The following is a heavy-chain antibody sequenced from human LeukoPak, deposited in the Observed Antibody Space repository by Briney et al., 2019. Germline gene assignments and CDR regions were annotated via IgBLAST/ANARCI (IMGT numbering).Heavy chain of an antibody. CDR3: AKDHLYSSSSYFDY. D-gene: IGHD6-6*01. J-gene: IGHJ4*02. CDR1: GGSISSYY. Sequence: ETLSLTCTVSGGSISSYYWSWIRQPPGKGLEWVSAISGSGGSTYYADSVKGRFTISRDNSKNTLYLQMNSLRAEDTAVYYCAKDHLYSSSSYFDYWGQGTLVTVSS. V-gene: IGHV3-23*01. CDR2: ISGSGGST.